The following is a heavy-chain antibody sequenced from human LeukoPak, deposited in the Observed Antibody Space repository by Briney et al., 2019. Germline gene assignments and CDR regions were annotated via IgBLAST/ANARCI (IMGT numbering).Heavy chain of an antibody. Sequence: GGSLRLSCEASGLTFSSYSMSWVRQAPGKGLQWVSAITGDGTTTYCADSVKGRFTISRDNSKNMLYLQMSSLRAEDTAVYYCAKMQGYFDYWGQGTLVPVSS. CDR2: ITGDGTTT. V-gene: IGHV3-23*01. CDR1: GLTFSSYS. J-gene: IGHJ4*02. CDR3: AKMQGYFDY.